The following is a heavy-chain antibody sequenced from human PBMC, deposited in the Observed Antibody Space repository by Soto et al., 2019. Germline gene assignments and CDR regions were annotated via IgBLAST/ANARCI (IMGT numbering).Heavy chain of an antibody. V-gene: IGHV1-69*01. CDR1: GGTFSSYA. D-gene: IGHD2-2*01. CDR3: ARSQGSSTSLEIYYYYYYGMDV. CDR2: IIPISDTT. J-gene: IGHJ6*02. Sequence: QVQLVQSGAEVKKPGSSVKVSCKASGGTFSSYAISWVRQAPGQGLEWMGGIIPISDTTNYAQKFQGRVTITADESTIKAYMELSSLRSEDTAVYYCARSQGSSTSLEIYYYYYYGMDVWGQWTTVTVSS.